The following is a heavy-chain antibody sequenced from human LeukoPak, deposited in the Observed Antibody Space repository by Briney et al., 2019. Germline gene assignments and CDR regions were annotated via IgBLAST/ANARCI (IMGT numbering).Heavy chain of an antibody. CDR3: ARDYYDRSVSSYSAFDI. Sequence: GASVKVSCKASSYTFNNYGISWVRQAPGQGLEWMGWISAYNGNTKYAQKVQGRVTMTTDTSTSTAYMELRSLRSDDTAVYYCARDYYDRSVSSYSAFDIWGQGTMVTVSS. CDR1: SYTFNNYG. D-gene: IGHD3-22*01. V-gene: IGHV1-18*01. J-gene: IGHJ3*02. CDR2: ISAYNGNT.